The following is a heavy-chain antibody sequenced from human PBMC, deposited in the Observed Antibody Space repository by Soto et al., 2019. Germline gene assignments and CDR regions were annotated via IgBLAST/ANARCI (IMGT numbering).Heavy chain of an antibody. CDR3: AREVNNYYGMDV. V-gene: IGHV4-30-4*01. Sequence: QVQLQESGPGLVKPSQTLSLPCSISGASISSDDYYWSWFRQPPGKDLEWIGYISYSGSTYYNPSLKSRITISVDTSKTQFSLILSSVTAADTAVFYCAREVNNYYGMDVWGQGTTVTVSS. CDR2: ISYSGST. J-gene: IGHJ6*02. CDR1: GASISSDDYY.